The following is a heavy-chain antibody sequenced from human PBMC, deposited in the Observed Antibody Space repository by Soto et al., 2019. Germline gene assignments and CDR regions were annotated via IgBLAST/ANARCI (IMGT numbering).Heavy chain of an antibody. CDR2: IWYDGSNK. V-gene: IGHV3-33*01. CDR1: GFTFSSYG. Sequence: QVQLVESGGGVVQPGRSLRLSCAASGFTFSSYGMHWVRQAPGKGLEWVAVIWYDGSNKYYADSVKGRFTISRDNSKNTLYLQMNSLRAGDTAVYYCARDANDYGDYYFDYWGQGTLVTVS. D-gene: IGHD4-17*01. J-gene: IGHJ4*02. CDR3: ARDANDYGDYYFDY.